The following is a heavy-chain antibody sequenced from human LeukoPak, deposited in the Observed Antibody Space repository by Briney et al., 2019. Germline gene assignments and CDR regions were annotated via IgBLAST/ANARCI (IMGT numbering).Heavy chain of an antibody. CDR1: GFTFDDYA. D-gene: IGHD6-19*01. CDR3: AKGVAVAVSYFDY. CDR2: ISWNSGSI. J-gene: IGHJ4*02. V-gene: IGHV3-9*01. Sequence: GGSLRLSCAASGFTFDDYAMHWVRQAPGKGLEWVSGISWNSGSIGYADSVKGRFTISRDNSKNMLYLQMNSLRAEDTAVYYCAKGVAVAVSYFDYWGQGTLVTVSS.